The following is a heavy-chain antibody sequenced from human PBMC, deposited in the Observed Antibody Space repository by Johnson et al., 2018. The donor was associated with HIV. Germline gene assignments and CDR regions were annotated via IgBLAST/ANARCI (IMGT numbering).Heavy chain of an antibody. V-gene: IGHV3-11*04. CDR3: ARLPSGYSRDAFDV. J-gene: IGHJ3*01. D-gene: IGHD5-18*01. Sequence: QVQLVESGGGLVQPGMSLRLSCAASGFSFSDYYMSWIRQAPGKGLEWISYMSSSGSTIYHTESVKGRFTISRDNSKNTLYLQMNSLRPEDTAIYYCARLPSGYSRDAFDVWGQGTMVTVSS. CDR2: MSSSGSTI. CDR1: GFSFSDYY.